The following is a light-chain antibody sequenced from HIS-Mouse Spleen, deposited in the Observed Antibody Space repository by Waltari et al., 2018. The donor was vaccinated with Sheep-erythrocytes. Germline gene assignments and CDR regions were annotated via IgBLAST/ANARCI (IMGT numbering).Light chain of an antibody. J-gene: IGLJ2*01. CDR1: NIGSKS. Sequence: SYVLTQPPSVSVAPGQTARITCGGNNIGSKSVHWYQQEPGQAPVLVVYDDSDRPSGFPERFSGSNAGNTATLTISRVEAGDEADYYCQVWDSSSDPVVFGGGTKLTVL. V-gene: IGLV3-21*02. CDR3: QVWDSSSDPVV. CDR2: DDS.